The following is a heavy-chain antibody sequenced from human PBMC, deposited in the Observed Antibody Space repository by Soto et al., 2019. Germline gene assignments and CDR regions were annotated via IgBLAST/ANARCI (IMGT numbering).Heavy chain of an antibody. CDR2: IYYSGST. CDR1: GGSISSGDYY. D-gene: IGHD3-22*01. CDR3: ARGSMAYYDSSGYFDY. J-gene: IGHJ4*02. V-gene: IGHV4-30-4*01. Sequence: SETLSLTCTVSGGSISSGDYYWSWIRQPPGKGLEWIGYIYYSGSTYYNPSLKSRVTISVDTSKNQFSLKLSSVTAADTAVYYCARGSMAYYDSSGYFDYWGQGTLVTISS.